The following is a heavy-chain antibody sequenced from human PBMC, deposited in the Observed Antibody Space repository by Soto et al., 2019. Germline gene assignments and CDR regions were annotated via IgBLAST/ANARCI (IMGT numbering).Heavy chain of an antibody. CDR2: ISGSGGST. V-gene: IGHV3-23*01. D-gene: IGHD6-13*01. CDR1: GFTFSSYA. J-gene: IGHJ6*02. Sequence: PGGSLRLSCAASGFTFSSYAMSWVRQAPGKGLEWVSTISGSGGSTYYADSVKGRFTISRDNSKNTLYLQMNSLRAEDTAVYYCTSGTYSISWYEEGELFFSYGMDVWGQGTTVTVSS. CDR3: TSGTYSISWYEEGELFFSYGMDV.